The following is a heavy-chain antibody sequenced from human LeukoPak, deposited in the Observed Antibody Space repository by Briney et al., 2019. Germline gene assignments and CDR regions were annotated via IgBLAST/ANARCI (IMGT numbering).Heavy chain of an antibody. CDR1: GYTFTSYG. J-gene: IGHJ6*02. V-gene: IGHV1-18*01. D-gene: IGHD3-22*01. CDR3: ARAASTIVVVDYYYGMDV. CDR2: ISAYNGNT. Sequence: ASVKVSCKASGYTFTSYGISWVRQAPGQGLEWMGWISAYNGNTNYAQKLQGRVTMTTDTSTSTAYMELRSLRSDDTAVYYCARAASTIVVVDYYYGMDVWGQGTTVTVSS.